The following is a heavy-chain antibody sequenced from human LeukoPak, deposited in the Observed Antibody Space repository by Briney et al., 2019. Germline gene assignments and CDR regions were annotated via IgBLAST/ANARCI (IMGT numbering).Heavy chain of an antibody. CDR1: VGTFSSYA. J-gene: IGHJ6*02. D-gene: IGHD2/OR15-2a*01. Sequence: SVNVSRTASVGTFSSYAVSWVRQAPGQRRGWMGGIVPIFGTANYAQKFQGRVTITADEFTSTAYMELSSLRSEYAAVYYCASRMRSFYYYGMDGWGQGTTVTVSS. V-gene: IGHV1-69*13. CDR3: ASRMRSFYYYGMDG. CDR2: IVPIFGTA.